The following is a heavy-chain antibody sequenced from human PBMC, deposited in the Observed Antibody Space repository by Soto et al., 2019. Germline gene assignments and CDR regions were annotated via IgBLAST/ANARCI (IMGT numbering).Heavy chain of an antibody. CDR2: INTDGGSS. CDR1: GFTFSGHW. J-gene: IGHJ3*02. V-gene: IGHV3-74*03. Sequence: EVQLVESGGNLVQPGGSISLSCAASGFTFSGHWMHWVRQVPGKGLEWVSRINTDGGSSAYADSVKGRFTISRDNAKNTLYLQMNGLRAEDTAVYYCAREAGYCSRTSCYRRAFDTWGQGTTVTVSS. D-gene: IGHD2-2*01. CDR3: AREAGYCSRTSCYRRAFDT.